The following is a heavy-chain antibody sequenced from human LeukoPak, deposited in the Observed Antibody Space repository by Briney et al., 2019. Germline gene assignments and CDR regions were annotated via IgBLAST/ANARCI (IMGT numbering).Heavy chain of an antibody. J-gene: IGHJ4*02. CDR2: ISYDGSNK. CDR1: GFTFSSYA. V-gene: IGHV3-30-3*01. CDR3: ATLVEMATIVFDY. Sequence: PGRSLRLSCAASGFTFSSYAMHWVRRAPGKGLEWVAVISYDGSNKYYADSVKGRFTISRDNSKNTLYLQMNSLRAEDTAVYYCATLVEMATIVFDYWGQGTLVTVSS. D-gene: IGHD5-24*01.